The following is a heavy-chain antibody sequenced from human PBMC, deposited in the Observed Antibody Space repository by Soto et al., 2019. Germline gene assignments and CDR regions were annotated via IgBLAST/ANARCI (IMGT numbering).Heavy chain of an antibody. D-gene: IGHD6-19*01. CDR1: GGTFTSYS. J-gene: IGHJ6*02. CDR2: VIPRFGTT. Sequence: QVQLEQSGAEVKRPGSSVKVSCRASGGTFTSYSINWVRRAPGQGPEWMGAVIPRFGTTTYAQRFEGRVTVIADASKSKVFMEMSGLRSEDTAVYFCARARTVAVSGRTGGYYYYAMDLWGQGTAVTVSS. V-gene: IGHV1-69*01. CDR3: ARARTVAVSGRTGGYYYYAMDL.